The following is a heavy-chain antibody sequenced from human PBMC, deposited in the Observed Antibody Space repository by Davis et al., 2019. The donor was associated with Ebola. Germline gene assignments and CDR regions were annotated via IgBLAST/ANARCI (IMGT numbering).Heavy chain of an antibody. J-gene: IGHJ4*02. D-gene: IGHD2-2*01. CDR2: IYYSGST. V-gene: IGHV4-30-4*08. CDR1: GGSISSGDYY. Sequence: PSETLSLTCTVSGGSISSGDYYWSWLRQPPGKGLEWIGYIYYSGSTYYNPSLKSRVTISVDTSKNQFSLKLSSVTAADTAVYYCARATYQLLFDYWGQGTLVTVSS. CDR3: ARATYQLLFDY.